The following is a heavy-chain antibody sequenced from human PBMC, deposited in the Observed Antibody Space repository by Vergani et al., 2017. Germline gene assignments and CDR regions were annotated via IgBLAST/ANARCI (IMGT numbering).Heavy chain of an antibody. CDR2: ISNSGNTI. CDR3: ARDHRDYNNYPGTFDI. D-gene: IGHD5-24*01. CDR1: GFSFSDHY. J-gene: IGHJ3*02. Sequence: QVQLVESGGGLVKPGGSLRLSCAASGFSFSDHYMTWIRQAPGKGLEWVYYISNSGNTIECEDSVKGRFSISRDNAKSSLFLQMDSLRAEDTAVYYCARDHRDYNNYPGTFDIWGQGSMVTVSS. V-gene: IGHV3-11*01.